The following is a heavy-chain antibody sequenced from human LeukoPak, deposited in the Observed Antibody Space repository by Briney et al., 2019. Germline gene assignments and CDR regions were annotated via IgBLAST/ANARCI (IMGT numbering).Heavy chain of an antibody. D-gene: IGHD6-13*01. CDR1: GFTFSNYW. CDR3: ARDPYSSSWSYGMDV. V-gene: IGHV3-7*05. CDR2: IKQDGSET. J-gene: IGHJ6*02. Sequence: PGGSLILSCTASGFTFSNYWMSWVRQTPEKGLEWVANIKQDGSETVYVDSVKGRFTISRDNAQSSLYLQMNSLRAEDTAVYYCARDPYSSSWSYGMDVWGQGTTVTVSS.